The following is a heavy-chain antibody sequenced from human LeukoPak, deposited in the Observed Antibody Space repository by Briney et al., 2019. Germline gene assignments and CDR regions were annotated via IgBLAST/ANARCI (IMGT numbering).Heavy chain of an antibody. J-gene: IGHJ4*02. CDR3: ARDYDSSGNPLYYFDY. D-gene: IGHD3-22*01. CDR2: IRQDGGDK. Sequence: GGSLRLSCAASGFTFSSYWMTWVRQAPGQGLEWVATIRQDGGDKYYVDSVKGRFTISRDNGKNSLYLQMNSLRAEDTGVYYCARDYDSSGNPLYYFDYWGQGTLVTVSS. V-gene: IGHV3-7*01. CDR1: GFTFSSYW.